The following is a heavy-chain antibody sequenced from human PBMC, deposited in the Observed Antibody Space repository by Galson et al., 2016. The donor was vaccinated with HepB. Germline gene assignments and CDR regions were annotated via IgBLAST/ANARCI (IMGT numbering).Heavy chain of an antibody. CDR2: ISGSGGST. V-gene: IGHV3-23*01. Sequence: SLRLSCAASGFTFSSYAMSWVRQAPGEGLEWVSAISGSGGSTYYADSVKGRFTISRDNSKNTLYLQMNSLRAEDTAVYYCAKDRVAGGYYGSGGYVDYWGQGTLVTVSS. D-gene: IGHD3-10*01. CDR1: GFTFSSYA. CDR3: AKDRVAGGYYGSGGYVDY. J-gene: IGHJ4*02.